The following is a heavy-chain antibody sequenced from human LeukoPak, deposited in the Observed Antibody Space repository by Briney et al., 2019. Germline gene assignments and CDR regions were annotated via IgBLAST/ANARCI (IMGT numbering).Heavy chain of an antibody. D-gene: IGHD1-7*01. J-gene: IGHJ4*02. V-gene: IGHV3-53*01. CDR2: IYSGDNT. CDR1: GFTVSSNY. CDR3: ARGKWNYPFDY. Sequence: GGSLRLSCAASGFTVSSNYMSWVRQAPRKVLEWVSVIYSGDNTYYADSAKGRFTISRDNSKNTVYLQMNSLRAEDTAVYYCARGKWNYPFDYWGQGTLVTVPS.